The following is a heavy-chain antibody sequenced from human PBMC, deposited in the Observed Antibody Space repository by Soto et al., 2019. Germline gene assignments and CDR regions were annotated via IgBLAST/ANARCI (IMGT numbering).Heavy chain of an antibody. J-gene: IGHJ4*02. V-gene: IGHV3-74*01. D-gene: IGHD2-21*02. CDR3: AIVYCCGDCSPFDS. CDR1: GFTFSSYW. Sequence: VQLVESGGGLVQPGGSLRLSCAASGFTFSSYWMHWVRQVPGKGLVWVSRINSDGSSTNYADSVKGRFTISRDNAQNTLDLQTHRLSAEDTAVYSCAIVYCCGDCSPFDSWGEGTLVTVSS. CDR2: INSDGSST.